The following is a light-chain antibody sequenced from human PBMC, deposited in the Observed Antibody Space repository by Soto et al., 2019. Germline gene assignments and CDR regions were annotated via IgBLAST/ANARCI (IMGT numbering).Light chain of an antibody. J-gene: IGKJ1*01. CDR1: QTVSSNY. CDR2: GAS. V-gene: IGKV3-20*01. Sequence: EIVFTQSPGTLSLSPGEGAALSCRASQTVSSNYLAWYQQKPGQAPRLLIYGASSRATGIPVRFSGSGSGTDFTLTISRLEPEDFAVYYCQQYSSSRTFGQGTKVDIK. CDR3: QQYSSSRT.